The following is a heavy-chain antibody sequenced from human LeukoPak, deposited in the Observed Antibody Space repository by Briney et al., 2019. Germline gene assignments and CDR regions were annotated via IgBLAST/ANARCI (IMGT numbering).Heavy chain of an antibody. Sequence: SVKVSCKASGGTFSSYAISWVRQAPGQGLEWMGGIIPIFGTANYAQKFQGRVTITADKSTSTAYMELSSLRSEDTAVYYCARNLYGGNSWDVFDYWGQGTLVTVSS. CDR2: IIPIFGTA. D-gene: IGHD4-23*01. V-gene: IGHV1-69*06. CDR1: GGTFSSYA. J-gene: IGHJ4*02. CDR3: ARNLYGGNSWDVFDY.